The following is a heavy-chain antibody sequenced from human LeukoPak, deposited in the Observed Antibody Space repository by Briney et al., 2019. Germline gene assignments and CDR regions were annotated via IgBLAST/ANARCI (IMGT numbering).Heavy chain of an antibody. D-gene: IGHD2-2*01. CDR1: GFTFSSYA. V-gene: IGHV3-74*01. CDR2: INTDGSST. CDR3: ARGGYCSSTSCFLIDP. Sequence: GGSLRLSCAATGFTFSSYAMSWVRQAPGKGLVWVSRINTDGSSTNYADSVKDRFTISRDNAKNTLYLQMNSLRAEDTAVYYCARGGYCSSTSCFLIDPWGQGTLVTVSS. J-gene: IGHJ5*02.